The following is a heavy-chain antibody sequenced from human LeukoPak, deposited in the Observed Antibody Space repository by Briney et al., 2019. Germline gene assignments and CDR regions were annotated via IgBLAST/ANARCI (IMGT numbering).Heavy chain of an antibody. V-gene: IGHV3-30-3*01. CDR3: ARDWDSGSYLLDY. CDR2: ISYDGSNK. CDR1: GFTFSSYA. Sequence: PGGSLRLSCVASGFTFSSYAMHWVRQAPGKGLEWVAVISYDGSNKYYADSVKGRFTISRDNSKNTLYLQMNSLRAEDTAVYYCARDWDSGSYLLDYWGQGTLVTVSS. J-gene: IGHJ4*02. D-gene: IGHD1-26*01.